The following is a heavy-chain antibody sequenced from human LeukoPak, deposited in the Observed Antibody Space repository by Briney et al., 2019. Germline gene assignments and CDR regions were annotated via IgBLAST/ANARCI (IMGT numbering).Heavy chain of an antibody. V-gene: IGHV3-30*18. CDR1: EFTFSNYG. CDR2: ISYDGSNK. D-gene: IGHD6-6*01. CDR3: AKDLARQLGYYYYYGMDV. Sequence: GGSLRLSCAASEFTFSNYGMHWVRQAPGKGLEWVAVISYDGSNKYYADSVKGRFTISRDNSKNTLYLQMNRLRAEDTAVYYCAKDLARQLGYYYYYGMDVWGQGTTVTVSS. J-gene: IGHJ6*02.